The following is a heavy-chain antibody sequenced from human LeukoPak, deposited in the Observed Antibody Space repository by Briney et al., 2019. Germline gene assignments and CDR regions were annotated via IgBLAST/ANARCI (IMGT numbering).Heavy chain of an antibody. CDR1: GYTFHSYW. CDR3: ARLSSPRVTVLVPAATFDY. CDR2: IYPGDSDT. Sequence: GESLKISCKGSGYTFHSYWIGWVRQMPGKGLEWMGIIYPGDSDTRYNPSFQGQVTISADKSISTAYLQWSSLKASDTAMYYCARLSSPRVTVLVPAATFDYWGQGTLVTVSS. J-gene: IGHJ4*02. D-gene: IGHD2-2*01. V-gene: IGHV5-51*01.